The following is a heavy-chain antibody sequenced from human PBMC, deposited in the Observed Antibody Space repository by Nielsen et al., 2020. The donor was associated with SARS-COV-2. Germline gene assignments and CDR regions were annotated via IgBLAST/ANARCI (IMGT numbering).Heavy chain of an antibody. CDR2: IIPIFGTA. CDR3: ARGHTSIAASYYYYYYMDV. CDR1: GTTFTKSA. V-gene: IGHV1-69*13. D-gene: IGHD6-6*01. J-gene: IGHJ6*03. Sequence: SVKVSCKASGTTFTKSAITWVRQAPGQGLEWMGGIIPIFGTANYAQKFQGRVTITADESTSTAYMELSSLRSEDTAVYYCARGHTSIAASYYYYYYMDVWGKGTTVTVSS.